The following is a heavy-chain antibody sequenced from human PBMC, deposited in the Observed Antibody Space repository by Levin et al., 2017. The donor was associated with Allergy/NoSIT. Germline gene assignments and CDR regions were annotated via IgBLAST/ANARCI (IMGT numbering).Heavy chain of an antibody. Sequence: SGGSLRLSCAASGFSFTNYAIHWVRQAPGKGLEWLASISYDGSKEYYGDSVKGRCIISRDNSKNTVYVQMDSLRPEDTAVYYCARGQFGGNGFYSFGGLKIWGRGTMVIVSS. D-gene: IGHD4-23*01. J-gene: IGHJ3*02. CDR1: GFSFTNYA. CDR3: ARGQFGGNGFYSFGGLKI. CDR2: ISYDGSKE. V-gene: IGHV3-30*04.